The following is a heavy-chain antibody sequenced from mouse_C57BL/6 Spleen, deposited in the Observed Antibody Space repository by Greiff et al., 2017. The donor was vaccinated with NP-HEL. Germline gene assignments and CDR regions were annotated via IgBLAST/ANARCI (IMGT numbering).Heavy chain of an antibody. CDR2: IYPGDGDT. CDR3: ARFEDLLLDY. V-gene: IGHV1-82*01. J-gene: IGHJ2*01. CDR1: GYAFSSSW. Sequence: VKLQESGPELVKPGASVKISCKASGYAFSSSWMNWVKQRPGKGLEWIGRIYPGDGDTNYNGKFKGKATLTADKSSSTAYMQLSSLTSEDSAVYFCARFEDLLLDYWGQGTTLTVSS. D-gene: IGHD1-1*01.